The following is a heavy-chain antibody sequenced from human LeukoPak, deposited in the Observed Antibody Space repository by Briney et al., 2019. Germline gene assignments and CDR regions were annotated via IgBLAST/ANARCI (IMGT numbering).Heavy chain of an antibody. J-gene: IGHJ5*02. V-gene: IGHV3-21*01. CDR1: GFSISCCS. CDR3: ARSRSQDWFDP. Sequence: GGSLRLSCAASGFSISCCSMSWVRQARGGGVEWVSSISSSSSYIYYADSVKGRFPNPRDNAKNSLYLQMNSLRAEDTAVYYCARSRSQDWFDPWGQGTLVTVSS. CDR2: ISSSSSYI.